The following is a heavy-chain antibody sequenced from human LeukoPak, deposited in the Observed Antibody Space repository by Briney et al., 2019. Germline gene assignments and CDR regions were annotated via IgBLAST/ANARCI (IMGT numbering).Heavy chain of an antibody. CDR1: GGSISSYY. D-gene: IGHD1-1*01. Sequence: SETLSLTCTVSGGSISSYYWSWIRQPPGKGLEWIGYIYYSGSTNYNPSLKSRVTISVDTSKNQFSLKLSSVTAADTAVYYCASHPVQLERRSWFDPWGKGTLVTVSS. CDR2: IYYSGST. J-gene: IGHJ5*02. CDR3: ASHPVQLERRSWFDP. V-gene: IGHV4-59*08.